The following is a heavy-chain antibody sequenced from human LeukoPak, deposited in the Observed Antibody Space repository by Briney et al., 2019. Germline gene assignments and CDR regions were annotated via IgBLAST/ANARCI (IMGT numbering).Heavy chain of an antibody. V-gene: IGHV3-30*18. CDR1: GFPFSTYG. CDR3: ANAHY. J-gene: IGHJ4*02. CDR2: ISYDGSNQ. Sequence: TSLRLSCVASGFPFSTYGMHWVRQAPGKGLEWVALISYDGSNQYYRDSVKGRFTISRDNGENSVYLQMHSLRTEDTAVYYCANAHYWGQGTLVIVSS.